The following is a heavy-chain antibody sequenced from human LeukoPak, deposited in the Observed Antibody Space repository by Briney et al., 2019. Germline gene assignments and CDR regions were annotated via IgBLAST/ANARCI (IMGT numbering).Heavy chain of an antibody. CDR2: ISGSGGTT. V-gene: IGHV3-23*01. D-gene: IGHD6-13*01. Sequence: GESLRLSCAASGFTFSSYAMSWVRQAPGKGLEWVSAISGSGGTTYYADSVKGRFTISRDNSKKTLYLQMICLRAEDTGVYYCAKDLWTLNIAGSVFDYWGQGTLVTVSS. J-gene: IGHJ4*02. CDR3: AKDLWTLNIAGSVFDY. CDR1: GFTFSSYA.